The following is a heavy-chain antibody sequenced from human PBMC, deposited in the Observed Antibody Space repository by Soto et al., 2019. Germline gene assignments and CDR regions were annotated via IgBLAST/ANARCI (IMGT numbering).Heavy chain of an antibody. J-gene: IGHJ4*02. CDR1: GYTFTSYG. V-gene: IGHV1-24*01. CDR3: ARGETRTSFDY. Sequence: ASVKVSCKASGYTFTSYGISWVRQAPGQGIEWMGCFDPEDGDTIYAQKFQGRVTMTEDTSTDTAYMELSSLRSEDTAVYYCARGETRTSFDYWGQGTLVTVSS. D-gene: IGHD1-26*01. CDR2: FDPEDGDT.